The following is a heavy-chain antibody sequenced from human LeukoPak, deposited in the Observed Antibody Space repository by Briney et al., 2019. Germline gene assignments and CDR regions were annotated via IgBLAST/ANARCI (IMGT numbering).Heavy chain of an antibody. CDR3: ARDVAARRYIVVVVAATRDYYYYGMDV. J-gene: IGHJ6*02. CDR2: IKDDGST. Sequence: GGSLRLSCAVSGISLTNYWMHWVRQAPGKGLVWVSRIKDDGSTIYADSVKGRFTISRDNAKNTLYLQMNSLRAEDTAVYYCARDVAARRYIVVVVAATRDYYYYGMDVWGQGTTVTVSS. CDR1: GISLTNYW. D-gene: IGHD2-15*01. V-gene: IGHV3-74*01.